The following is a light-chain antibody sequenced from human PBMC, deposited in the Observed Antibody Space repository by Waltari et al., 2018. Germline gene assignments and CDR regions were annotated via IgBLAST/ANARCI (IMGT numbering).Light chain of an antibody. V-gene: IGKV3-11*01. Sequence: EIVLTQSPATLSLSPGERATLSCRASQSVSTFLAWYQQKPGQAPRLLIYHASNRATGIPARFSGSGSGTDFTLTISSLEPEEFAVYYCQQRANWPPLTFGGGTKVEIK. CDR1: QSVSTF. CDR3: QQRANWPPLT. J-gene: IGKJ4*01. CDR2: HAS.